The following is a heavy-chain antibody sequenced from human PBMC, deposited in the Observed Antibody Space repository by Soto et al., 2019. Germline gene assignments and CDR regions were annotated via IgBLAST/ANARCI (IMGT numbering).Heavy chain of an antibody. CDR3: AFLLCSYDTCHNLFSP. D-gene: IGHD2-15*01. J-gene: IGHJ5*02. Sequence: PSQTLSLTCAISGDRVSTNSAAWSWFRQSTSRGLEWLGRTYYRSKWYNDYAVSVKGRITINPDTSKNQFSLQLNSVTPEDTAVYYCAFLLCSYDTCHNLFSPCGQGSLVTGSS. CDR2: TYYRSKWYN. V-gene: IGHV6-1*01. CDR1: GDRVSTNSAA.